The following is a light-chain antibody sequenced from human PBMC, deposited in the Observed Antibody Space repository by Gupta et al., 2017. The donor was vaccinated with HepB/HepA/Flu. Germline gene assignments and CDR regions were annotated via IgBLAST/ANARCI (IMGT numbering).Light chain of an antibody. CDR1: SGHSNYA. Sequence: QLLLTQSPSASASLGASVKLTCTLSSGHSNYAIAWHQQKPNKGPRYLMKLNSDGCHTKGDGIPDRFSGSSSGAERSLTISSLQSEDEAEYYCQTWGTGFVVFGGGTNLTVL. J-gene: IGLJ3*02. CDR2: LNSDGCH. V-gene: IGLV4-69*01. CDR3: QTWGTGFVV.